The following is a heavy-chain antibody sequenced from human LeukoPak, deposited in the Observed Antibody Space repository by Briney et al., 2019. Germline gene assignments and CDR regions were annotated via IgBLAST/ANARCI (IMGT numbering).Heavy chain of an antibody. V-gene: IGHV3-23*01. D-gene: IGHD3-22*01. J-gene: IGHJ5*02. CDR1: GFTFSSYA. CDR2: ISGSGGST. Sequence: GGSLRLSCAASGFTFSSYAMSWVRQAPGKGLEWVSAISGSGGSTYYADSVKGRFTISRDNSKNTLYLQMNSLRAEDTAVYYCAAVPYYYYDSSGYYRGGLNWFDPWGQGTLVTVSS. CDR3: AAVPYYYYDSSGYYRGGLNWFDP.